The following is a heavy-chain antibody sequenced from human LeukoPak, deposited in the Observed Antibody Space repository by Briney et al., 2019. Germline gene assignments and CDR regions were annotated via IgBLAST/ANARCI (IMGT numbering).Heavy chain of an antibody. V-gene: IGHV4-4*07. Sequence: PSETLSLTCTVSGGSISSYYWSWIRQPAGKGLEWIGRIYTSGSTNYNPSLKSRVTMSVDTSKNQFSLKLSSVTAADTAVYYCARDRDYGDLYYFDYWSQGTLVTVSS. J-gene: IGHJ4*02. CDR2: IYTSGST. CDR1: GGSISSYY. CDR3: ARDRDYGDLYYFDY. D-gene: IGHD4-17*01.